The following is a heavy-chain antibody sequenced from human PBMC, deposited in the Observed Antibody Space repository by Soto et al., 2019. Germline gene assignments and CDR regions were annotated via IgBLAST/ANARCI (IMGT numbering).Heavy chain of an antibody. J-gene: IGHJ4*02. V-gene: IGHV4-59*08. D-gene: IGHD3-10*01. Sequence: PSETLSLTCTVSGGSISSYYWSWIRQPPGKGLEWIGYIYYSGSTNYNPSLKSRVTISVDTSKNQFSLKLSSVTAADTAVYYCARPGNYGSGSYLYYLDYWGQGTLVTVSS. CDR3: ARPGNYGSGSYLYYLDY. CDR2: IYYSGST. CDR1: GGSISSYY.